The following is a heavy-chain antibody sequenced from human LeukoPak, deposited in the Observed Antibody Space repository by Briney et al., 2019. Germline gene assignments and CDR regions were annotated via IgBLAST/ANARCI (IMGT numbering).Heavy chain of an antibody. J-gene: IGHJ5*02. CDR2: IIPIFRTT. CDR1: GGTFSTYG. CDR3: ARGEDVLEYYYDSSGVNWFDP. D-gene: IGHD3-22*01. V-gene: IGHV1-69*13. Sequence: SVKVSCKASGGTFSTYGISWVRQAPGQGLEWMGGIIPIFRTTDYAQNFQGRVTITADESTSTAYMELSSLRSEDTAVYYCARGEDVLEYYYDSSGVNWFDPWGQGTLVTVSS.